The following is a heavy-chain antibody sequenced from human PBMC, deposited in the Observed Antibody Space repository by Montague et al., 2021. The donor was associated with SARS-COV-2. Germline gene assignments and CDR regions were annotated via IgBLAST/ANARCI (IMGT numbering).Heavy chain of an antibody. V-gene: IGHV4-34*01. J-gene: IGHJ4*01. CDR3: ARGGRQWLVIDPRYYFDY. Sequence: SETLSLTCAVYGASFSGYHWTWIRQSPGRGLEWIGEVIHSGKTSYNPSLQSRLTMSVDTYKKQFSLKLSSVTAADTAVYCCARGGRQWLVIDPRYYFDYWGQGTLVTVSS. CDR1: GASFSGYH. CDR2: VIHSGKT. D-gene: IGHD6-19*01.